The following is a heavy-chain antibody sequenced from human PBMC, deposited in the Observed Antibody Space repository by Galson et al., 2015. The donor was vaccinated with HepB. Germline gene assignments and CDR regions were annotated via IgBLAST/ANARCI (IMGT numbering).Heavy chain of an antibody. CDR3: AKNLGGSGTH. V-gene: IGHV3-23*01. D-gene: IGHD3-10*01. J-gene: IGHJ4*02. CDR2: ITNSGGST. Sequence: SLRLSCAASGFTFSSYAMSWVRQAPGKGLEWVSAITNSGGSTYYADSVKGRFTISRDNSKNTLYLQMNSLRAGDTAVYYCAKNLGGSGTHWGQGTLVTVSS. CDR1: GFTFSSYA.